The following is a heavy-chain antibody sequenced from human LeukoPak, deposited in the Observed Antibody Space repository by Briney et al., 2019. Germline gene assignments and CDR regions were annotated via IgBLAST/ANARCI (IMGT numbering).Heavy chain of an antibody. CDR3: AKDIKSGSGLYYFDY. CDR2: ISWNSGNI. Sequence: GRSLRLSCAASGFTFDDYAMHWVRQAPGKGLEWVSGISWNSGNIDYADSVKGRFTISRDNAKNSLYLQMNSLRAEDTALYFCAKDIKSGSGLYYFDYWGQGTLVTVSS. CDR1: GFTFDDYA. V-gene: IGHV3-9*01. D-gene: IGHD2-15*01. J-gene: IGHJ4*02.